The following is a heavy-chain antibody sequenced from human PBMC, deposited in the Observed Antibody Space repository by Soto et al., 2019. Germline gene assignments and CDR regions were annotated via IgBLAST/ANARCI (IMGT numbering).Heavy chain of an antibody. Sequence: GGSLRLSCAASGFSFSSYSMNWVRQAPGKELEWVSSISSSASHINYADSVKGRFTISRDNAKKSLYLQMNSLRAEDTAVYYCARGYTGYCSGGTCYWFDPWGQGTLVTVSS. D-gene: IGHD2-15*01. CDR3: ARGYTGYCSGGTCYWFDP. CDR1: GFSFSSYS. J-gene: IGHJ5*02. V-gene: IGHV3-21*01. CDR2: ISSSASHI.